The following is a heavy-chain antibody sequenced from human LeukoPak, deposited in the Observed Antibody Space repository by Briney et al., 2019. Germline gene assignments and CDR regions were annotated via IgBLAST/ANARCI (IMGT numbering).Heavy chain of an antibody. CDR1: GFTFSSYS. J-gene: IGHJ6*03. Sequence: GGSLRLSCAASGFTFSSYSMNWVRQAPGKGLEWVSSISSSSSYIYYADSVKGRFTISRDNAKNSLYLQMNSLRAEDTAVYYCARDQVVVAATRDYYYYYYMDVWGKGTTVTVSS. D-gene: IGHD2-15*01. CDR3: ARDQVVVAATRDYYYYYYMDV. V-gene: IGHV3-21*01. CDR2: ISSSSSYI.